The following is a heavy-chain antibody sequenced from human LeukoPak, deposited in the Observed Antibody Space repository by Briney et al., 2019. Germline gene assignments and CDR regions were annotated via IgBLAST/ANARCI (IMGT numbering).Heavy chain of an antibody. CDR2: ISYDGSNK. D-gene: IGHD6-25*01. J-gene: IGHJ4*02. Sequence: GGSLRLSCAASGFTFSSYAMHWVRQAPGKGLEWVAVISYDGSNKYYADSVKGRFTISRDNAKNSLYLQMNSLRAEDTALYYCAKETSQQRSFDYWGQGTLVTVSS. CDR1: GFTFSSYA. CDR3: AKETSQQRSFDY. V-gene: IGHV3-30*04.